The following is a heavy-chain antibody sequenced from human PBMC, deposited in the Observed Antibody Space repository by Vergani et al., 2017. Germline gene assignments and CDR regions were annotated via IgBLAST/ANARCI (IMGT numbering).Heavy chain of an antibody. CDR2: IYSGGST. D-gene: IGHD2-15*01. CDR1: GFTFSSYA. Sequence: QVQLVESGGGVVQPGRSLRLSCAASGFTFSSYAMHWVRQAPGKGLEWVAVIYSGGSTYYADSVKCRFTISRDNSKNTRYLQMNSLRAEDTAVYYCASRERDVVVVAALRRRDYYYGMDVWGQGTTVTVSS. V-gene: IGHV3-NL1*01. CDR3: ASRERDVVVVAALRRRDYYYGMDV. J-gene: IGHJ6*02.